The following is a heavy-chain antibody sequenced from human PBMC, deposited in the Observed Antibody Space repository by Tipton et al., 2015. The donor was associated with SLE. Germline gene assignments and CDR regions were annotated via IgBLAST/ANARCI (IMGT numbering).Heavy chain of an antibody. CDR1: GGSISSSSYY. CDR3: ARGSALRFLEWLLSDSFDI. D-gene: IGHD3-3*01. CDR2: AYYRGNT. J-gene: IGHJ3*02. V-gene: IGHV4-39*07. Sequence: TLSLTCTVSGGSISSSSYYWGWIRQPPGKGLEWIGIAYYRGNTFYNPSLKSRVTISVDTSKNQFSLKLSSVTAADTAVYFCARGSALRFLEWLLSDSFDIWGQGTIVTVSS.